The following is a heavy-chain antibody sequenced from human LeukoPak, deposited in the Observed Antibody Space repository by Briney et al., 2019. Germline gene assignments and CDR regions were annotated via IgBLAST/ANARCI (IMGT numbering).Heavy chain of an antibody. J-gene: IGHJ4*02. CDR3: ARDPIIAAAGTFDY. CDR2: IYHSGST. D-gene: IGHD6-13*01. V-gene: IGHV4-38-2*02. CDR1: GYSISNCLH. Sequence: SETLSLTCTVSGYSISNCLHWGWIRQPPGKGLEWIGSIYHSGSTYYNPSLKSRVTISVDTLKNQFSLKLSSVTAADTAVYYCARDPIIAAAGTFDYWGQGTLVAVSS.